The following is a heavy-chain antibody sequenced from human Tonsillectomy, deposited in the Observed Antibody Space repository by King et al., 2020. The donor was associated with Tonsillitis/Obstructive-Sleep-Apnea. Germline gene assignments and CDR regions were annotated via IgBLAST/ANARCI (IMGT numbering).Heavy chain of an antibody. D-gene: IGHD2-2*01. Sequence: QLVQSGAEVKKPGESLKISCKGSGYSFSTYWIAWVRQMPGKGLEWMGIIYPDDSDTRYSPSFQGQVTISADKSISTADLQWSSLKASDTAMYYCARLGQYCSSTFCYGTEKVGAFDIWGQGTVVTVSS. CDR2: IYPDDSDT. J-gene: IGHJ3*02. CDR1: GYSFSTYW. V-gene: IGHV5-51*01. CDR3: ARLGQYCSSTFCYGTEKVGAFDI.